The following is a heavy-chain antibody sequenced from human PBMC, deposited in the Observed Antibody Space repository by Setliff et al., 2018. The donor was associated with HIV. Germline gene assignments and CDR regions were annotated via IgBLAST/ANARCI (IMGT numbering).Heavy chain of an antibody. CDR1: GGSFSGYY. CDR2: AHHTEST. V-gene: IGHV4-34*01. Sequence: SETLSLTCAVYGGSFSGYYWSWIRQSPGRGLEWIGEAHHTESTNNNPSLNSRVSISLDMSKNQFSLKLRSVTAADTAVYYCARGFSGDYLFTGYMDVWGKGTTVTVSS. J-gene: IGHJ6*03. CDR3: ARGFSGDYLFTGYMDV. D-gene: IGHD3-22*01.